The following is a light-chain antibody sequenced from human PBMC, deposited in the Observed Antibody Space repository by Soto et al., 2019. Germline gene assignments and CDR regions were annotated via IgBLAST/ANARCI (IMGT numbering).Light chain of an antibody. CDR3: CSYGGSYTSI. CDR2: DVT. V-gene: IGLV2-11*01. Sequence: QSALTQPRSVSGSPGQSVTISCTGTSSDVGRYNYVSWYQQHPGTAPKLIIYDVTKRPSGVPDRFSGSKSGITASLTISGLQAEDEADYFCCSYGGSYTSIFGGGTKVTVL. J-gene: IGLJ2*01. CDR1: SSDVGRYNY.